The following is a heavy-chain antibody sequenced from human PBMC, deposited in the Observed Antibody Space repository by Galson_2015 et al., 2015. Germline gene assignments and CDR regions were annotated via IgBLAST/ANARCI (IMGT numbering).Heavy chain of an antibody. CDR3: ARGASGWYDDF. CDR1: GYSFTNYW. V-gene: IGHV5-10-1*01. J-gene: IGHJ4*02. CDR2: IDPSDSYT. D-gene: IGHD6-19*01. Sequence: SGAEVTKPGESLRLSFKSFGYSFTNYWIDWVRQMPGKGLEWTGRIDPSDSYTNYSPSFQGHVTISADKSISTAYLQWSSLKASDTAMYYCARGASGWYDDFWGQGTLVTVSS.